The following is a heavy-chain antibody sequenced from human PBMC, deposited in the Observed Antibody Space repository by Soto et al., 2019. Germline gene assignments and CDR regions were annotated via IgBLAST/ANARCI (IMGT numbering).Heavy chain of an antibody. Sequence: SQTLSLTCAISGDSVSSDSAAWTWIRQSPSRGLEWLGRTYYRSKWYNDYAESVKSRITIKPDTPKNQFSLQLNSVTPEDTAVYYCARDPNDFWRGYPSYFDFWGQGALVTVSS. V-gene: IGHV6-1*01. CDR2: TYYRSKWYN. CDR3: ARDPNDFWRGYPSYFDF. CDR1: GDSVSSDSAA. D-gene: IGHD3-3*01. J-gene: IGHJ4*02.